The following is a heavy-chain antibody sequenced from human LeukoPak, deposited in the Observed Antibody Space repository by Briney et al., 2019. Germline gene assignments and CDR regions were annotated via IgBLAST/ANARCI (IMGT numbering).Heavy chain of an antibody. J-gene: IGHJ1*01. CDR3: ARWDSYGWLQH. Sequence: TGGSLRLSCAASGFTVSRNYSSWVRQAPGKGLEWVSVLYSGGTTYYADSVKGRFTISRDNSKNTVFLQMNSLRVEDTAVYYCARWDSYGWLQHWGQGTLVTVSS. CDR2: LYSGGTT. D-gene: IGHD5-18*01. V-gene: IGHV3-53*01. CDR1: GFTVSRNY.